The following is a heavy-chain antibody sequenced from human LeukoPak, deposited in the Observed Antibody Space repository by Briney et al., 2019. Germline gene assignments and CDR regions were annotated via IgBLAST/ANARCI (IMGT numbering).Heavy chain of an antibody. Sequence: SQTLSLTCTVSGGSISSGGYYWSWIRQHPGKGLEWIGYIYYSGGTYYNPSLKSRVTISVDTSKNQFSLKLSSVTAADTAVYYCARHRDYPRAVFDIWGQGTMVTVSS. V-gene: IGHV4-31*03. CDR2: IYYSGGT. CDR3: ARHRDYPRAVFDI. J-gene: IGHJ3*02. D-gene: IGHD3-16*01. CDR1: GGSISSGGYY.